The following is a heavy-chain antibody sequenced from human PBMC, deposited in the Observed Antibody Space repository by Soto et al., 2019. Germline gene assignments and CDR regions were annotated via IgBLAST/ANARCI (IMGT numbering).Heavy chain of an antibody. Sequence: EVQLVESGGGSVQPGGSLRISCAASGFTFSSYWMHWVRQAPGKGLVWVSRIKSDGSGTYYADSVKGRLTISRDNAKNTLYLQMNSLRAEDTAVYYCARGDGDYYDGNGYLGRHWGQGTLVTVSS. CDR2: IKSDGSGT. J-gene: IGHJ4*02. V-gene: IGHV3-74*01. D-gene: IGHD3-22*01. CDR1: GFTFSSYW. CDR3: ARGDGDYYDGNGYLGRH.